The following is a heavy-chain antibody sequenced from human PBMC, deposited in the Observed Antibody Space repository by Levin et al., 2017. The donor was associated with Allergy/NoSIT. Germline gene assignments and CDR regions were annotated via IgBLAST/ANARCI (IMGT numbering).Heavy chain of an antibody. Sequence: TGGSLRLSCAASGFTFSSYAMSWVRQAPGKGLEWVSAISGSGGSTYYADSVKGRFTISRDNSKNTLYLQMNSLRAEDTAVYYCAKNTAAGLYKVFYFDYWGQGTLVTVSS. V-gene: IGHV3-23*01. CDR1: GFTFSSYA. CDR3: AKNTAAGLYKVFYFDY. D-gene: IGHD2-2*01. J-gene: IGHJ4*02. CDR2: ISGSGGST.